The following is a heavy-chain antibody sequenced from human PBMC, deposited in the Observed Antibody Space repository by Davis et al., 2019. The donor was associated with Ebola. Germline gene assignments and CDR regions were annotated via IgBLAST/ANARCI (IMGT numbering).Heavy chain of an antibody. D-gene: IGHD2-15*01. CDR2: INNSGST. CDR3: ARGKIVVVVAATHYYYYGMDV. J-gene: IGHJ6*02. V-gene: IGHV4-34*01. CDR1: GGSFSGYY. Sequence: GSLRLSCAVYGGSFSGYYWNWIRQPPGKGLEGIGEINNSGSTNYNPSLKSRVTISVDTTTNQFSLKLSSVTAADTAVYYCARGKIVVVVAATHYYYYGMDVWGQGTTVTVSS.